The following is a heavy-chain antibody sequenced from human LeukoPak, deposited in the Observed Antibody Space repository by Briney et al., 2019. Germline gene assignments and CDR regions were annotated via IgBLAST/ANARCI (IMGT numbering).Heavy chain of an antibody. CDR1: GGSISSGDYY. Sequence: PSETLSLTCTVSGGSISSGDYYWSWIRQPPGKGLEWIGYIYYSGSTYYNPSLKSRVTISVDTSKNRFSLKLSSVTAADTAVYYCAVLIYDYVWGSYPIEPYFDYWGQGTLVTVSS. V-gene: IGHV4-30-4*01. J-gene: IGHJ4*02. D-gene: IGHD3-16*02. CDR2: IYYSGST. CDR3: AVLIYDYVWGSYPIEPYFDY.